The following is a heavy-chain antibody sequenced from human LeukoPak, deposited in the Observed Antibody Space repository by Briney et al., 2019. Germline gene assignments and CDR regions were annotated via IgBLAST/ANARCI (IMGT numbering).Heavy chain of an antibody. Sequence: GGSLRLSCAASGFTFSSYAMSWVRQTPVKGLEWVSVISGSGGSTYYADSVKGRFTISRVNSKNTLYLQMNSLRAEDTAVYYCARGRAAHYWGQGTLVTVSS. CDR1: GFTFSSYA. V-gene: IGHV3-23*01. D-gene: IGHD6-6*01. CDR3: ARGRAAHY. J-gene: IGHJ4*02. CDR2: ISGSGGST.